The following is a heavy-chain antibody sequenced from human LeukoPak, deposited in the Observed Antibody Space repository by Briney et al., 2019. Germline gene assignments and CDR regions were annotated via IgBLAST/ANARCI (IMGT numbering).Heavy chain of an antibody. D-gene: IGHD3-22*01. CDR3: ATFGSGYDYYDSSGYYYFDY. V-gene: IGHV4-34*01. CDR2: INHSGST. CDR1: GGSFSGYY. J-gene: IGHJ4*02. Sequence: LSETLSLTCAVYGGSFSGYYWSWIRQPPGKGLEWIGEINHSGSTNYNPSLKSRVTISVDTSKNQFSLKLSSVTAADTAVYYCATFGSGYDYYDSSGYYYFDYWGQGTLVTVSS.